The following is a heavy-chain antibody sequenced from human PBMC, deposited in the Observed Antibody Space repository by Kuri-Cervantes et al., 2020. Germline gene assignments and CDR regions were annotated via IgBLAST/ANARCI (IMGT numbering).Heavy chain of an antibody. CDR3: ARAHYYDSSGYFLNYYGMDV. D-gene: IGHD3-22*01. J-gene: IGHJ6*02. Sequence: GESLKISCAASGFTFSSYAMHWVRQAPGKGLEWVAVISYDGSNKYYADSVKGRFTISRDNSKNTLYLQMNSLRAEDTAAYYCARAHYYDSSGYFLNYYGMDVWGQGTTVTVSS. CDR1: GFTFSSYA. CDR2: ISYDGSNK. V-gene: IGHV3-30-3*01.